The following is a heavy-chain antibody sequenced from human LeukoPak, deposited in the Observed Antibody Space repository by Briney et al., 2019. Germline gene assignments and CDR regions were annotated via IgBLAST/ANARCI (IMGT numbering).Heavy chain of an antibody. CDR2: IKQDGSEE. J-gene: IGHJ4*02. CDR1: GFTFTNYW. CDR3: ARGYSYGLAPFDY. Sequence: PGGSLRLSCVASGFTFTNYWMSWGRQVPGEGRGWGANIKQDGSEELYADSVRGRYTISSDNAKNSLYLQMNSLRAEDTAVYHCARGYSYGLAPFDYWGQGTLVSVSS. D-gene: IGHD5-18*01. V-gene: IGHV3-7*01.